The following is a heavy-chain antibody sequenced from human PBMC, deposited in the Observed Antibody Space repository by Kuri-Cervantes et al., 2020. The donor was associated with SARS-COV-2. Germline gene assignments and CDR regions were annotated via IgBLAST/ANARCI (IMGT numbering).Heavy chain of an antibody. J-gene: IGHJ5*02. CDR2: IKSKSAGGTT. CDR3: TSLTTVNHGLRFDP. V-gene: IGHV3-15*07. CDR1: GFTFTNAW. D-gene: IGHD4-11*01. Sequence: GGSLRLSCATSGFTFTNAWMNWVRQAPGKGLEWVARIKSKSAGGTTDYAAPVKGRFTISRDDSKNTLYLQMDSLKTEDTGVYYCTSLTTVNHGLRFDPWGQGTLVTGSS.